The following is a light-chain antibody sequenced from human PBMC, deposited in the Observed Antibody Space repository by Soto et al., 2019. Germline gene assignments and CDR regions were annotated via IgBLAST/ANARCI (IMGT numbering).Light chain of an antibody. V-gene: IGKV1-39*01. CDR1: QSISRY. J-gene: IGKJ3*01. CDR2: AAS. CDR3: QHSYTSPFT. Sequence: DIQITQSPSSLSASVGDRITITCRASQSISRYLNWYQQKPGKPPNLLIYAASNLQSGVPSRFSGSGSGTDFTLTISSLQPEDFATYHCQHSYTSPFTFGPGTKVDIK.